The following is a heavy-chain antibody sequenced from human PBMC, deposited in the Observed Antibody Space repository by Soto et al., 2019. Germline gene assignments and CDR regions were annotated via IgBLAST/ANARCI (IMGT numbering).Heavy chain of an antibody. CDR2: IVVGSGNT. Sequence: GSAVKVSCKASGFTFTSSAVQWVRQARGQRLEWIGWIVVGSGNTNYAQKFQERVTITRDMSTSTAYMELSSLRSEDTAVYYCAVVRGSSWYGDAFDIWGQGKMVT. CDR1: GFTFTSSA. V-gene: IGHV1-58*01. D-gene: IGHD6-13*01. CDR3: AVVRGSSWYGDAFDI. J-gene: IGHJ3*02.